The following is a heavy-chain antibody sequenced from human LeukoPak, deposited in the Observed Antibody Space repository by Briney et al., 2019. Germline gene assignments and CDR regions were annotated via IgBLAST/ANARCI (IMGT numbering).Heavy chain of an antibody. D-gene: IGHD3-9*01. CDR2: ISAYNGNT. V-gene: IGHV1-18*01. Sequence: ASVKVSCKASGYIFTSYGISWVRQAPGQGLEWMGWISAYNGNTNYAQKLQGRVTMTTDTSTSTAYMELRSLRSDDTAVYYCASARAGYFDWLLNYWGQGTLVTVSS. J-gene: IGHJ4*02. CDR3: ASARAGYFDWLLNY. CDR1: GYIFTSYG.